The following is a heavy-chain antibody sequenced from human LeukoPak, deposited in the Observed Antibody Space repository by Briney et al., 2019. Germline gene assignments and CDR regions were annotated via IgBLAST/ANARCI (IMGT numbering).Heavy chain of an antibody. Sequence: GGSLRLSCAASGFTVTNNYMTWVPQAPGKGLEWDSVIYAGGSTSYADSVKGRFTISRDNSKNTLYLQMNSLRAEDTAVYYCAREGYASGSRYGMEVWGQGTTVTVSS. D-gene: IGHD3-10*01. J-gene: IGHJ6*02. CDR3: AREGYASGSRYGMEV. CDR2: IYAGGST. CDR1: GFTVTNNY. V-gene: IGHV3-66*01.